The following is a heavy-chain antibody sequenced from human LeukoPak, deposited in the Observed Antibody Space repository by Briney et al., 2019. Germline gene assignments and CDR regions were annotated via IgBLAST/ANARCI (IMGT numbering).Heavy chain of an antibody. D-gene: IGHD2-21*01. CDR3: ARDLVPHGPTLDY. CDR2: IYYSGST. CDR1: GGSISSSSYY. V-gene: IGHV4-39*07. Sequence: PSETLSLTCTVSGGSISSSSYYWGWIRQPPGKGLEWVGSIYYSGSTYYNPSLKSRVTISVDTSKNQFSLKLSSVTAADTAVYSCARDLVPHGPTLDYWGQGTLVTVSS. J-gene: IGHJ4*02.